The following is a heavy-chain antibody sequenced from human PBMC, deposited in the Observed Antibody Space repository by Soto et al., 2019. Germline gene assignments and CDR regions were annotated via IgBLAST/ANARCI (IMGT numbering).Heavy chain of an antibody. CDR2: IYYSGST. Sequence: SETLSLTCTVSGGSISSYYWSWIRQPPGKGLEWIGYIYYSGSTNYNPSLKSRVTISVDTSKNQFSLKLSSVTAADTAVYYCAGVVYFFGMVLSDFYYRGREPLVPVS. V-gene: IGHV4-59*01. J-gene: IGHJ4*02. CDR1: GGSISSYY. CDR3: AGVVYFFGMVLSDFYY. D-gene: IGHD3-3*01.